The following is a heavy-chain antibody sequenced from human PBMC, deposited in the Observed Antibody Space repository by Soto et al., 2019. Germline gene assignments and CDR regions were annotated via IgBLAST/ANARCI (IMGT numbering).Heavy chain of an antibody. Sequence: GASVKVSCKASGYTFTSYYMHWVRQAPGQGLEWMGIINPSGGSTSYAQKFQGRVTMTRDTSTSTVYMELSSLRSGDTAVYYCARDRDSGYDFGDCSGGSCYLGAFDIWGQGTMVTVSS. V-gene: IGHV1-46*03. CDR2: INPSGGST. D-gene: IGHD2-15*01. J-gene: IGHJ3*02. CDR3: ARDRDSGYDFGDCSGGSCYLGAFDI. CDR1: GYTFTSYY.